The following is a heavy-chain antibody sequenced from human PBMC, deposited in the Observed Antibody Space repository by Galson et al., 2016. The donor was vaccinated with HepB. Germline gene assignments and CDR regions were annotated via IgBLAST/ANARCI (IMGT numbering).Heavy chain of an antibody. CDR2: VFLSGRN. J-gene: IGHJ4*02. CDR3: SRAVTGTTFDY. Sequence: ETLSLTCSVSGASITSDSWWSWVRPPPEKGLEWIGEVFLSGRNNLNPPLKRRLTISFDNTKNDFFLNLSPVTAADTAIYYCSRAVTGTTFDYWGQGTLVTVSS. V-gene: IGHV4-4*02. CDR1: GASITSDSW. D-gene: IGHD1-20*01.